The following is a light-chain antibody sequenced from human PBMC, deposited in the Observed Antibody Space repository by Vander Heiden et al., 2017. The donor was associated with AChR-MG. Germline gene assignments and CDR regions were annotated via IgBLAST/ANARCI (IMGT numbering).Light chain of an antibody. J-gene: IGLJ3*02. Sequence: SYALTQPPSVSVAPGPTATITCGGNHIGSKGVHWYQQRPGQAPVLVIYDDRNRPSGIPERFSGSNSANAATLTISRVDAGDEADYYCQVWDRTSDHWVFGGGTNLTVL. CDR1: HIGSKG. V-gene: IGLV3-21*02. CDR2: DDR. CDR3: QVWDRTSDHWV.